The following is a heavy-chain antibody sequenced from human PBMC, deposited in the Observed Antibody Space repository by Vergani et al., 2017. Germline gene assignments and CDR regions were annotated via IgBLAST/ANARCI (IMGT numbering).Heavy chain of an antibody. CDR1: GFSFNSYW. D-gene: IGHD2-2*02. J-gene: IGHJ4*02. CDR3: VRVRGLWAGGRCYTEAWDY. Sequence: DVHLAESGGGFFQPGGSLRLSCSASGFSFNSYWMHWVRQVPGKGLLGVSRIKSDGSITAYADSVKGRFTISRDNAQNTLYLQVRSLRLEDTGVYHCVRVRGLWAGGRCYTEAWDYWGQGTPVTVSS. V-gene: IGHV3-74*03. CDR2: IKSDGSIT.